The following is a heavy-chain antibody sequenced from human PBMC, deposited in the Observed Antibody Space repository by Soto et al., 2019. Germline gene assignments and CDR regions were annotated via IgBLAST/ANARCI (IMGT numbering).Heavy chain of an antibody. CDR3: AARAVAAPR. CDR2: IYSGGRT. D-gene: IGHD6-19*01. Sequence: VQLVESGGGLVQPGGSLRLSCAASGFTVGNNYMNWVRQAPGKGLEWVSVIYSGGRTDYADSVKGRFTISRDSSKNTLFLQMNSLRAEDTAIYYCAARAVAAPRWGQGTLVTVSS. V-gene: IGHV3-66*01. J-gene: IGHJ4*02. CDR1: GFTVGNNY.